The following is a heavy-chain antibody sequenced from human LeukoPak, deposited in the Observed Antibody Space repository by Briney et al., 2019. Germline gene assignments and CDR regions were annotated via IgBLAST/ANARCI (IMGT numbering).Heavy chain of an antibody. D-gene: IGHD3-22*01. CDR3: ARENYYDSSGYYYPDAFDI. CDR1: GFTVSSNY. V-gene: IGHV3-53*01. J-gene: IGHJ3*02. Sequence: PGGSLRLSCAASGFTVSSNYMSWVRQAPGKGLEWVSVIYSGGSTYYADSVKGRFTISRDNAKNSLYLQMNSLRAEDTAVYYCARENYYDSSGYYYPDAFDIWGQGTMVTVSS. CDR2: IYSGGST.